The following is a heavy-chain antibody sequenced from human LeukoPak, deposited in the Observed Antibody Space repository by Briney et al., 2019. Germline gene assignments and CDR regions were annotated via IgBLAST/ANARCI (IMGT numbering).Heavy chain of an antibody. CDR1: GGSISSYY. D-gene: IGHD2-15*01. Sequence: SETLSLTCTVSGGSISSYYWSWIRQPPGKGLEWIAYISYSGSTNYNPSLRSRVTISLDTSKNHFSLKLSSVTAADTAVYYCARQRATLGYCGGGACRLDYWGQGTLVTVSS. J-gene: IGHJ4*02. V-gene: IGHV4-59*08. CDR3: ARQRATLGYCGGGACRLDY. CDR2: ISYSGST.